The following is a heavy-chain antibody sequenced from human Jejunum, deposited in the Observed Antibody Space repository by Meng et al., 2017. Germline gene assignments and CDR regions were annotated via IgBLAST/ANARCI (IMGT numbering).Heavy chain of an antibody. CDR3: ARALAMAGSTDSSADAFDI. J-gene: IGHJ3*02. CDR1: GYTFTTYD. V-gene: IGHV1-8*03. CDR2: MNAKTGNA. D-gene: IGHD5-18*01. Sequence: QGQLAQSGAEVKKPGASVKVSCKASGYTFTTYDINWVRQAPGQGLEWMGWMNAKTGNAVYAQKFQGRVTITRDTSISTANMELSSLTSEDTAVYYCARALAMAGSTDSSADAFDIWGQGTLVTVSS.